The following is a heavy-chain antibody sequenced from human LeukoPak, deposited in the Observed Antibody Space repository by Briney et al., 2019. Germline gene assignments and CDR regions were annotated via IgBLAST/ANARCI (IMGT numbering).Heavy chain of an antibody. CDR1: GFSSSRYL. CDR3: GRGGSYGDY. V-gene: IGHV3-74*01. J-gene: IGHJ4*02. Sequence: PGGALRLSCAASGFSSSRYLMHWGCHGPRKGLVWVSRVNPDGSSTTYADSVKGRFTSSRDNAKNTLYVQMSRLRVEATAVYYCGRGGSYGDYWGQGILVTVSS. D-gene: IGHD1-26*01. CDR2: VNPDGSST.